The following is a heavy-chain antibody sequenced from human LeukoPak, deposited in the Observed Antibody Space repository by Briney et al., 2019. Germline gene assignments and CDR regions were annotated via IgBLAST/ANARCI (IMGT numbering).Heavy chain of an antibody. CDR2: IIPIFGTA. Sequence: ASVKVSCKASGGTFSSYAISWVRQAPGQGLEWMGGIIPIFGTANYAQKFQGRVTMTRDTSTSTVYMELSSLRSEDTAVYYCARRHCSSTSCYTKNNWFDPWGQGTLVTVSS. CDR3: ARRHCSSTSCYTKNNWFDP. CDR1: GGTFSSYA. D-gene: IGHD2-2*02. V-gene: IGHV1-69*05. J-gene: IGHJ5*02.